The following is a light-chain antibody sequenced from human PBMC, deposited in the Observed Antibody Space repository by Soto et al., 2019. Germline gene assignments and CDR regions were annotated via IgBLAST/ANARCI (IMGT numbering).Light chain of an antibody. J-gene: IGKJ2*01. CDR2: DAS. CDR3: QPRNNLPPYP. V-gene: IGKV3-11*01. Sequence: EIVLTQSPATLSLSPGERATLSCRASQSVSSYLAWYQQKPGQAPRLLIYDASNRATGIPARFSGSGSGTDFTLPNSSLEAEDFGVYYCQPRNNLPPYPFGQGTKLEIK. CDR1: QSVSSY.